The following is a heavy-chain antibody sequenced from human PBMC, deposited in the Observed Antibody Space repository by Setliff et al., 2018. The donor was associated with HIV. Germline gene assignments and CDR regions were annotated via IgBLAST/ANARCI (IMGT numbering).Heavy chain of an antibody. CDR3: ARGGGTSFDY. V-gene: IGHV4-59*11. J-gene: IGHJ4*02. CDR2: IYYSGST. D-gene: IGHD1-26*01. Sequence: SETLSLTCSVSDVSISSHYWSWIRQPPGKGLEWIGYIYYSGSTNYNPSLKSRVAMSVDTSKNQFSLMLSSVTAADTAVYYCARGGGTSFDYWGQGTQVTVSS. CDR1: DVSISSHY.